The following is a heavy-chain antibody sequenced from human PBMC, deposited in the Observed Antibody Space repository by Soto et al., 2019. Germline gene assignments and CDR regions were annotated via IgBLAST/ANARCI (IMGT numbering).Heavy chain of an antibody. CDR1: GFIFSGYA. J-gene: IGHJ4*02. CDR2: ISYDGSNK. Sequence: QVQLVESGGGVVQPGRSLRLSCAASGFIFSGYAMHWLRQAPGKGLEWVAVISYDGSNKYYADSVKGRFTISRDNSKNTLYLQMNSLRAEDTAVYFCARDYYDSGGYYHNDSWGQGTLVTVSS. CDR3: ARDYYDSGGYYHNDS. D-gene: IGHD3-22*01. V-gene: IGHV3-30-3*01.